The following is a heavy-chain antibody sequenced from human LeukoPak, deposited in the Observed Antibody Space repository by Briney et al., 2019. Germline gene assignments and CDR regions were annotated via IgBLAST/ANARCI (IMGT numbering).Heavy chain of an antibody. CDR1: GGTFSSYA. J-gene: IGHJ6*03. V-gene: IGHV1-69*13. D-gene: IGHD3-3*01. CDR2: IIPIFGTA. CDR3: ARDHFLEWLQGMDYYYYYMDV. Sequence: SVKVSCKASGGTFSSYAISWVRQAPGQGLEWMGGIIPIFGTANYAQKFQGRVTITADESTSTAYMELSSLRSEDTAVYYCARDHFLEWLQGMDYYYYYMDVWGKGTAVAVSS.